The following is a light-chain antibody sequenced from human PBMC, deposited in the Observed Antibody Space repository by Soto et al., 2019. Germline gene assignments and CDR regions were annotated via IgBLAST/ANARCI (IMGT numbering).Light chain of an antibody. CDR3: SSYAGSNNWV. V-gene: IGLV2-8*01. CDR1: SSDVGDYNY. J-gene: IGLJ3*02. CDR2: EVS. Sequence: QSALTQPPSASGSPGQSVTISCTGTSSDVGDYNYVSWYQQHPGKAPKLMIYEVSKRPSGVPDRFSGSKSGNTVSLTVSGLQAEDEADYYCSSYAGSNNWVFGGGTKVTVL.